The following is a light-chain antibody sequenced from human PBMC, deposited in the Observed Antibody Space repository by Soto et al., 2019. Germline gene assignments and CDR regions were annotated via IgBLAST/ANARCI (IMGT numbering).Light chain of an antibody. V-gene: IGKV3-20*01. Sequence: EIVLTQSPGTLSLSPGERATLSCRASQSVSGGQLAWYQQKPGQAPRFLIYGASGRATGIPDRFSGGGSGTDSTLTISRLEPEDFAVYYCLQYGISTRTFGQGTKVEIK. CDR1: QSVSGGQ. J-gene: IGKJ1*01. CDR3: LQYGISTRT. CDR2: GAS.